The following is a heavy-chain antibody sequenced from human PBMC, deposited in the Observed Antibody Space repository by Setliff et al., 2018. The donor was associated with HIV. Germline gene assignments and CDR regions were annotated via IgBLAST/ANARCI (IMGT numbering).Heavy chain of an antibody. D-gene: IGHD6-13*01. V-gene: IGHV1-18*01. CDR2: ISGYSGHT. J-gene: IGHJ3*02. CDR3: ARFAAAAGLHDAFDI. CDR1: GYTFSDYD. Sequence: ASVKVSCKTSGYTFSDYDVAWVRQAPGQGLEWMGWISGYSGHTSYAQNFQGRVTMTTDTSTNTAYLELRGLRSDDTAIYYCARFAAAAGLHDAFDIWGQGTMVTVSS.